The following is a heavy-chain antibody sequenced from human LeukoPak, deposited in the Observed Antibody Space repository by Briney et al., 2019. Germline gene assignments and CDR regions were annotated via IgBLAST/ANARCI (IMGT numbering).Heavy chain of an antibody. CDR1: AAPSLTMAS. CDR3: AIQQPGIAAFDI. D-gene: IGHD6-13*01. Sequence: GGSLSPSRPLAAPSLTMASPGWVRQAPGKGLEWISYISSIGSTIYYADSVKGRFTISRDNAKNSLYLQMNCLRVEDRTVYYCAIQQPGIAAFDIWGEGTMVTVSS. J-gene: IGHJ3*02. V-gene: IGHV3-48*01. CDR2: ISSIGSTI.